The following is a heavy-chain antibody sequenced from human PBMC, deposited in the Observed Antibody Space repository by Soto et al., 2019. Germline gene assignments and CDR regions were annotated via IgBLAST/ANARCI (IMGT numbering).Heavy chain of an antibody. CDR3: ARVSQYCSGGSCYSD. CDR2: IIPIFGTA. J-gene: IGHJ4*02. CDR1: GGTFSSYA. D-gene: IGHD2-15*01. Sequence: SVKVSCKASGGTFSSYAISWVRQAPGQGLEWMGGIIPIFGTANYAQKFQGRVTITADESTSTAYMELSSLRSEDTAVYYCARVSQYCSGGSCYSDWGQGTLVTVSS. V-gene: IGHV1-69*13.